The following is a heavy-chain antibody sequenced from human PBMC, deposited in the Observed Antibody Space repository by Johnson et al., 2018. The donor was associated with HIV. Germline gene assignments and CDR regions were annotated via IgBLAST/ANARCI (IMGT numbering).Heavy chain of an antibody. Sequence: QVQLVESGGGVVQPGGSLRLSCAASGLTFSSYGMHWVRQAPGKGLEWVAFIRYDGSNKYYADSVKGRFTISRDNSKNTLYLQMNSLRAEDTAVYYCASIVVVPAAQDNDAFDIWGQGTMVTVSS. V-gene: IGHV3-30*02. CDR3: ASIVVVPAAQDNDAFDI. CDR1: GLTFSSYG. CDR2: IRYDGSNK. J-gene: IGHJ3*02. D-gene: IGHD2-2*01.